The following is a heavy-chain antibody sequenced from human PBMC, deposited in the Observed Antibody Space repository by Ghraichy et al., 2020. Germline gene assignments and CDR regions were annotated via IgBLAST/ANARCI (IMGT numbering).Heavy chain of an antibody. CDR3: AKEDGYNGPFDF. D-gene: IGHD5-24*01. CDR2: ISGRGGST. CDR1: GFTFSTCA. J-gene: IGHJ4*02. V-gene: IGHV3-23*01. Sequence: GGSLRLSCAASGFTFSTCAMSWVRQAPGKGLEWVSGISGRGGSTYYADSVKGRFTISRDNSKNILYLQMNSLRAEDTAVYYCAKEDGYNGPFDFWGQGTLVTVSS.